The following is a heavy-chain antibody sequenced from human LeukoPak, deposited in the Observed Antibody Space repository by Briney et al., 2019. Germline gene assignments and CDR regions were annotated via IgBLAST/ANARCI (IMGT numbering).Heavy chain of an antibody. CDR1: GFTFITYN. CDR2: INNDGSST. J-gene: IGHJ5*02. D-gene: IGHD4/OR15-4a*01. V-gene: IGHV3-74*01. Sequence: PGGSLRLSCAASGFTFITYNMNWVRQAPGKGLVWVSRINNDGSSTNYADSVKGRFTISRDNAKNMLYLQMNSLRAEDTAVYYCVRGAVYPWGQGTLVIVSS. CDR3: VRGAVYP.